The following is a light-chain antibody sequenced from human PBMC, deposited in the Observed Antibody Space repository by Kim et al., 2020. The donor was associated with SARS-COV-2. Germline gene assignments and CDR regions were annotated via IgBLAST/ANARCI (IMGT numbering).Light chain of an antibody. CDR2: SNN. Sequence: VLTQPPSASGTPGQRVTISCSGSISNIGTNTVNWYQQLPGTAPKLLIYSNNQRPSGVPDRFSGSKSGTSASLAISGLQSDDEADYYCAAWDDSRTVLFGGGTQLTVL. CDR1: ISNIGTNT. V-gene: IGLV1-44*01. CDR3: AAWDDSRTVL. J-gene: IGLJ2*01.